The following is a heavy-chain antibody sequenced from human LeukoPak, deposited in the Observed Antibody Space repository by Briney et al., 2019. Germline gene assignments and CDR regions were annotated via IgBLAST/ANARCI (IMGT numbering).Heavy chain of an antibody. CDR1: GGSISSTSYY. CDR3: ARHRMDYDSCGFDY. Sequence: SETLSLTCTVPGGSISSTSYYWGWIRQPPGKGLEWIGSIYYSGSTCYNPSLKSRVTISVDTSKNQFSLKLSSVTAADTAVYYCARHRMDYDSCGFDYWGQGTLVTVSS. V-gene: IGHV4-39*01. CDR2: IYYSGST. D-gene: IGHD3-22*01. J-gene: IGHJ4*02.